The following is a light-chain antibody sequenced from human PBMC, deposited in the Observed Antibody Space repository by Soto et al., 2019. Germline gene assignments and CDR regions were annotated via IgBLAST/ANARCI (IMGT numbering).Light chain of an antibody. CDR1: SSDVGGHNY. CDR3: CSYAGSYTYV. CDR2: SVS. V-gene: IGLV2-11*01. J-gene: IGLJ1*01. Sequence: QSVLTQPRSVSGSPGQSVTISCTGTSSDVGGHNYVSWYQQHPGKAPKLMISSVSKRPSGVPDRFSGSKSGNTASLTISGLQAEDEVDYYCCSYAGSYTYVFGTGTKVTVL.